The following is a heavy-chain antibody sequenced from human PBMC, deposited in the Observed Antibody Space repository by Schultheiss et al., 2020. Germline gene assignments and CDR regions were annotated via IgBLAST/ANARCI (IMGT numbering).Heavy chain of an antibody. CDR3: ARSRRDGYNGYYFDY. J-gene: IGHJ4*02. D-gene: IGHD5-24*01. CDR2: IYHSGST. V-gene: IGHV4-30-2*02. Sequence: SETLSLTCAVSGGSISSGGYSWSWIRQPPGKGLEWIGYIYHSGSTNYNPSLRSRVTISVDTSKNQFSLNLSSVTAADTAVYYCARSRRDGYNGYYFDYWGQGILVTVSS. CDR1: GGSISSGGYS.